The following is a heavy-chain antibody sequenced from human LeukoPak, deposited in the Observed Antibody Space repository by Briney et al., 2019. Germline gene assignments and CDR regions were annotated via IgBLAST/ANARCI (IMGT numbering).Heavy chain of an antibody. Sequence: ASETLSLTCTVSGYSISSGYYWGWIRQPPGKGLQWIGSIYQSGNTYYNPSLKSRVTISVDTSKNQFSLKLSSVTAADTAVYYCASSRRVPGVGIVYFDSWGQGSLVTVPS. J-gene: IGHJ4*02. CDR1: GYSISSGYY. CDR2: IYQSGNT. D-gene: IGHD3-10*01. CDR3: ASSRRVPGVGIVYFDS. V-gene: IGHV4-38-2*02.